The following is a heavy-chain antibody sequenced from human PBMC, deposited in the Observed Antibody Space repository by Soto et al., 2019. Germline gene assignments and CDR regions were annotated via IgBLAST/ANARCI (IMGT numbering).Heavy chain of an antibody. CDR3: ARDQVGMDV. CDR1: ASTFSSHW. V-gene: IGHV3-21*01. Sequence: PVGSLRLSCVASASTFSSHWINWVRQAPGKGLEWVSSIGSSDIYTYYADSLKGRLIISRDNANNSVYLQINSLRAEDTAVYYCARDQVGMDVWGQGTPVTVSS. CDR2: IGSSDIYT. J-gene: IGHJ6*02.